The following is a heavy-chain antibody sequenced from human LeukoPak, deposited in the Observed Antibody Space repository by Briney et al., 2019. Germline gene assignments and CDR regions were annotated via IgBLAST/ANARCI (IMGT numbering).Heavy chain of an antibody. V-gene: IGHV3-74*01. CDR3: ASTRRDGYNYWAY. Sequence: GGSLRLSCAASGFTFSSYWMHWVRQAPGKGLVWVSRINTDGSSTNYADSVKGRFTISRDNAKNTLYLQMNSLRAEDTAVYYCASTRRDGYNYWAYWGQETLATVSS. CDR1: GFTFSSYW. D-gene: IGHD5-24*01. CDR2: INTDGSST. J-gene: IGHJ4*02.